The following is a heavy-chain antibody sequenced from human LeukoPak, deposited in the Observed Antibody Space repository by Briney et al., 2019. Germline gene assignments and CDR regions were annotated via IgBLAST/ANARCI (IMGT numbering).Heavy chain of an antibody. V-gene: IGHV3-20*04. CDR1: GFRFDDYG. CDR3: ARAADLFTAYFAFDY. Sequence: GGSLRLSCEASGFRFDDYGMSWVRQAPGEGLEWVSGINWNGGTTGYADSVKGRFTISRDNAKNSVYLQMNSLRAEDTALYYCARAADLFTAYFAFDYWGQGALVTVSS. CDR2: INWNGGTT. D-gene: IGHD3-9*01. J-gene: IGHJ4*02.